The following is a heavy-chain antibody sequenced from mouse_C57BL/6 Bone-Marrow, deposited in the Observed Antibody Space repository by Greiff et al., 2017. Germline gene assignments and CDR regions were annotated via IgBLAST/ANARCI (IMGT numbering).Heavy chain of an antibody. V-gene: IGHV5-15*04. D-gene: IGHD2-14*01. Sequence: EVKLVESGGGLVQPGGSLKLSCAASGFTFSDYGMAWVRQAPRKGPEWVAFISNLAYSIYYADTVTGRVTISSENAKNTLYLEMSSLRSEDTAMYYCARHDRRCYAMDYWGQGTSVTVSS. CDR1: GFTFSDYG. CDR2: ISNLAYSI. CDR3: ARHDRRCYAMDY. J-gene: IGHJ4*01.